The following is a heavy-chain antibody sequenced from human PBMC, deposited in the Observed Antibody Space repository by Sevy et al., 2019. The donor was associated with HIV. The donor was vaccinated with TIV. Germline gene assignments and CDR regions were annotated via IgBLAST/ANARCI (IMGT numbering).Heavy chain of an antibody. J-gene: IGHJ6*02. V-gene: IGHV3-7*03. CDR3: VRDCSSSTCLWGMDV. CDR1: GFTFSSYW. CDR2: IKKDGSEK. D-gene: IGHD2-2*01. Sequence: GGSLRLSCAASGFTFSSYWMSWVRQAPGKGPEWVAHIKKDGSEKYHVDSVKGRFTISRDNAKNSRYLQMNSLRAEDTAVYYCVRDCSSSTCLWGMDVWGQGTTVTVSS.